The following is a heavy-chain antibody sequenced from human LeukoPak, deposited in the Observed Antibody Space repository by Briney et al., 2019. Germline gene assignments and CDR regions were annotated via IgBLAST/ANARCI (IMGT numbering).Heavy chain of an antibody. CDR1: GFTFSNSW. CDR2: IKEDGSEK. D-gene: IGHD7-27*01. CDR3: ERDYLGY. J-gene: IGHJ4*02. V-gene: IGHV3-7*03. Sequence: GALRLSCAASGFTFSNSWMSWVRQAPGKGLEWVANIKEDGSEKFYVDSVKGRFTISRDNAKNSLHLQMNSLRAEDTAVYYCERDYLGYWGQGTLVTVSS.